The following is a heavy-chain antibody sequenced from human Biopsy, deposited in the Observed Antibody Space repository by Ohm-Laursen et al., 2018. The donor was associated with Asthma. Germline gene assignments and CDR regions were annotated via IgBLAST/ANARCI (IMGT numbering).Heavy chain of an antibody. J-gene: IGHJ1*01. CDR2: ISWNSGNI. D-gene: IGHD3-3*02. Sequence: SLRLSCAASGFSFDDCAMHWVRQAPGKGLEWVSSISWNSGNIDYADSVKGRFTISRDNAKNSLYLQMNSLRAEDTAVYYCARTFHFWSPYHAEHYQLWGQGTPVTVSS. V-gene: IGHV3-9*01. CDR3: ARTFHFWSPYHAEHYQL. CDR1: GFSFDDCA.